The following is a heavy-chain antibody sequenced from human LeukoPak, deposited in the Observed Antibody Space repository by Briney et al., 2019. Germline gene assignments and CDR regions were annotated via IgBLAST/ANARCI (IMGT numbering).Heavy chain of an antibody. J-gene: IGHJ4*02. Sequence: PGGSLRLSCAASGFTFSSYAMHWVRQAPGKGLEYVSAISSNGGSTYYAYSVKGRFTISRDNSKNTLYLQMGSLRADDMAVYYCARAPRGAVAGYYFDYWGQGTLVTVSS. CDR3: ARAPRGAVAGYYFDY. V-gene: IGHV3-64*01. CDR1: GFTFSSYA. CDR2: ISSNGGST. D-gene: IGHD6-19*01.